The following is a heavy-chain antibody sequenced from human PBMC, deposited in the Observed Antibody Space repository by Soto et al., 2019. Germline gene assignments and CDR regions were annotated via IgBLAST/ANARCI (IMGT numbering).Heavy chain of an antibody. CDR1: GFTFTSSA. V-gene: IGHV1-58*01. CDR2: IVVGSGNT. CDR3: AAGYCSGGSCYTVYYFDY. J-gene: IGHJ4*02. Sequence: QMQLVQSGPEVKKPGTSVKVSCKASGFTFTSSAVQWVRQARGQRLEWIGWIVVGSGNTNYAQKFQERVTITRDMSTSTAYMELSSLRSEDTAVYYCAAGYCSGGSCYTVYYFDYWGQGTLVTVSS. D-gene: IGHD2-15*01.